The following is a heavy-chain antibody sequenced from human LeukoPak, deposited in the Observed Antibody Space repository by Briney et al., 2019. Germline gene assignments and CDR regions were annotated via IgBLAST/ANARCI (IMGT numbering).Heavy chain of an antibody. J-gene: IGHJ6*03. CDR2: IRYDGSNK. Sequence: GGSLRLSCAASGFTFSSYGMHWVRQAPGKGLEWVAFIRYDGSNKYYADSVKGRLTISRDNSKNTLYLQMNSLRAEDTAVYYCAGPYGSGSYYTYYYYYMDVWGKGTTVTVSS. CDR3: AGPYGSGSYYTYYYYYMDV. D-gene: IGHD3-10*01. CDR1: GFTFSSYG. V-gene: IGHV3-30*02.